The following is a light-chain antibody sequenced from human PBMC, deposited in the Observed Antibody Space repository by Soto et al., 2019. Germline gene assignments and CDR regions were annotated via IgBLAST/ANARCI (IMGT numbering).Light chain of an antibody. CDR1: QTITHY. Sequence: DIHMTQSPSVLSASVGASVTITCRANQTITHYLNWYQQKPGRAPALLIYDASSLQSGVPSRFSGRGSGTDFSLTITSLQLADFATYFCQHSYVLPRTFGQGIKVEI. CDR2: DAS. V-gene: IGKV1-39*01. J-gene: IGKJ1*01. CDR3: QHSYVLPRT.